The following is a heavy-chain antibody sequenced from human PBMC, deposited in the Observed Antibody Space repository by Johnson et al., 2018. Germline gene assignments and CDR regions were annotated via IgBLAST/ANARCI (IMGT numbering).Heavy chain of an antibody. CDR3: AREGMVGATGGDYYYYGMDV. V-gene: IGHV3-23*04. Sequence: EVQLVESGGGLVQPGGSLRLSCAASGFTFSSYAMSWVRQAPGKGLEWVSAISGSGGSTYYADSVQGRFTIPRDNAKNTRYLQMNSLRAENTAVYYCAREGMVGATGGDYYYYGMDVWGQGTTVTVSS. CDR1: GFTFSSYA. D-gene: IGHD1-26*01. J-gene: IGHJ6*02. CDR2: ISGSGGST.